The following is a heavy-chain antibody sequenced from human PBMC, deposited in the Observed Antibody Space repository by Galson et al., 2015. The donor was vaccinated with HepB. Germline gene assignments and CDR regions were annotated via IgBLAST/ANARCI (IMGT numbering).Heavy chain of an antibody. CDR3: AKAHYYDSSGYIDC. Sequence: SLRLSCAASGFTFDDYSMHWVRQAPGKGLEWVSDISWNGGSIGYADSVKGRFTISRDNAKNSLYLQMNSLRAEDTALYYCAKAHYYDSSGYIDCWGQGTLVTVSS. CDR1: GFTFDDYS. CDR2: ISWNGGSI. D-gene: IGHD3-22*01. V-gene: IGHV3-9*01. J-gene: IGHJ4*02.